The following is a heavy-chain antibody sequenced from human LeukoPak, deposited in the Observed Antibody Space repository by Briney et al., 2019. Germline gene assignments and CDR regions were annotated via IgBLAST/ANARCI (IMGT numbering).Heavy chain of an antibody. CDR2: INHSGST. J-gene: IGHJ5*02. Sequence: PSETLSLTCAVYGGSFSGYYWSWIRQPPGKGLEWIGEINHSGSTNYNPSLKSRVTISVDTSKNQFSLKLSSVTAAGTAVYYCARSSGSPVGASDWFDPWGQGTLVTVSS. D-gene: IGHD1-26*01. V-gene: IGHV4-34*09. CDR1: GGSFSGYY. CDR3: ARSSGSPVGASDWFDP.